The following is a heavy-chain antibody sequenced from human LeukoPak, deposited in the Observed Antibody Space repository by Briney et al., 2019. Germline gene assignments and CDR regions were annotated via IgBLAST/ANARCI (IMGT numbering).Heavy chain of an antibody. Sequence: SETLSLTCAVYGGSFSGYYWSWIRQPPGKGLEWIGEINHSGSTNYNPSLKSRVTISVDTSKNQFSLKLSSATAADTAVYYCARVSVTMVRGRVFDIWGQGTMVTVSS. D-gene: IGHD3-10*01. CDR1: GGSFSGYY. CDR2: INHSGST. V-gene: IGHV4-34*01. CDR3: ARVSVTMVRGRVFDI. J-gene: IGHJ3*02.